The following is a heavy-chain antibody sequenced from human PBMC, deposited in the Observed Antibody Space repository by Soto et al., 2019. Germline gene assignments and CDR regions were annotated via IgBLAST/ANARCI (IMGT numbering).Heavy chain of an antibody. Sequence: GASVQVSCKASGYTFTGHYIHWVRQAPEQGPEWMGEIGPETGATRYAQKFRGRVTMTRDMSITTVYMELNNLSPDDTAVYYCGRGRSGKNVVFFWGQGTPVTISS. D-gene: IGHD5-12*01. CDR2: IGPETGAT. CDR3: GRGRSGKNVVFF. J-gene: IGHJ4*02. CDR1: GYTFTGHY. V-gene: IGHV1-2*02.